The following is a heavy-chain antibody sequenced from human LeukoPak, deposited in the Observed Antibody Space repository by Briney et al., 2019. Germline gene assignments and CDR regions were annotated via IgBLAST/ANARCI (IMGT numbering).Heavy chain of an antibody. CDR1: GFTFSSYW. D-gene: IGHD6-19*01. CDR2: INSDGSST. V-gene: IGHV3-74*01. Sequence: PGGSLRLSCAASGFTFSSYWMHWVRQAPGKGLVWVSRINSDGSSTSYADSVKGRFTISRGNAKNTLYLQMNSLRAEDTAVHYCARVEQQWLVHFDYWGQGTLVTVSS. CDR3: ARVEQQWLVHFDY. J-gene: IGHJ4*02.